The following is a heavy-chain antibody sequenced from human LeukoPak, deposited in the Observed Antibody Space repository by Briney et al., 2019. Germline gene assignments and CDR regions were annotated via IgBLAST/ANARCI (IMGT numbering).Heavy chain of an antibody. CDR3: ARVKRAYCTNGVCYSFDY. J-gene: IGHJ4*02. V-gene: IGHV4-39*07. Sequence: SETLSLTCTVSGGSISSSSYYWGWTRQPPGKGLEWIGSIYYSGSTYYNPSLKSRVTISVDTSKNQFSLKLSSVTAADTAVYYCARVKRAYCTNGVCYSFDYWGQGTLVTVSS. D-gene: IGHD2-8*01. CDR1: GGSISSSSYY. CDR2: IYYSGST.